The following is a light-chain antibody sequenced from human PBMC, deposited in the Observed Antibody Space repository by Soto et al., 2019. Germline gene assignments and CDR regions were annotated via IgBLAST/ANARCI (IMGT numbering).Light chain of an antibody. CDR1: QSVSSN. V-gene: IGKV3-15*01. Sequence: EIVMTQSPGTLSVSPGERATLSCRASQSVSSNLAWYQQKPGQAPSLLIYGASTRATGIPARFSGSGSGTEFALTISSLRSEDFAVYYCQQYNNWPRTFGQGTKV. CDR2: GAS. J-gene: IGKJ1*01. CDR3: QQYNNWPRT.